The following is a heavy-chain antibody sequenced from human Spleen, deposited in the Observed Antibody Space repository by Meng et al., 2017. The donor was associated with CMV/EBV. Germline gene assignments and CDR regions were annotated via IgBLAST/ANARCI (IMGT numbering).Heavy chain of an antibody. CDR1: GFTFSNYA. D-gene: IGHD1-26*01. V-gene: IGHV3-23*01. CDR3: AKGYGRGVDY. J-gene: IGHJ4*02. Sequence: GGSLRLSCAASGFTFSNYAMSWVRQAPGKGLEWVSVLSGSGVNRYYADSVKGRFTISRDNSKNTLSLQMNSLGAEDTAVYYCAKGYGRGVDYWGQGTLVTVSS. CDR2: LSGSGVNR.